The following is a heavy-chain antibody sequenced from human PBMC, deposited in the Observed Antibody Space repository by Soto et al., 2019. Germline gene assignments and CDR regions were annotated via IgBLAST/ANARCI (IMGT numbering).Heavy chain of an antibody. Sequence: PSETLSLTCTVSGDSISSGSYNWGWIRQPPGKGLEWIGSIYYSGSTYYNPSLKSRVTMSVDTPKNQFSLNLSSVTAADTAVYYCARRYYSSGRPRIIDYWGQGALVTVSS. V-gene: IGHV4-39*01. CDR1: GDSISSGSYN. D-gene: IGHD3-10*01. CDR2: IYYSGST. J-gene: IGHJ4*02. CDR3: ARRYYSSGRPRIIDY.